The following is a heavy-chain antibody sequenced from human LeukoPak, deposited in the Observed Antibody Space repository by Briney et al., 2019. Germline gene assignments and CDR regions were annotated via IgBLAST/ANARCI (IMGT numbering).Heavy chain of an antibody. Sequence: PGGSLRLSCTASGFSFSASWMSWVRQLPGKGLEWLADMSPDGSAIVYVDSVKGRFTVSRDNAKNSLYLQMDGLRSEDTAVYYCARDPLNGALDIWGQGTLVTVSS. CDR3: ARDPLNGALDI. J-gene: IGHJ3*02. CDR2: MSPDGSAI. CDR1: GFSFSASW. V-gene: IGHV3-7*01.